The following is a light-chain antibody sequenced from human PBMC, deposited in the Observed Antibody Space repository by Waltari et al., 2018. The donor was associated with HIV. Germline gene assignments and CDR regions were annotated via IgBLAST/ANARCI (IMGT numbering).Light chain of an antibody. Sequence: SYELTQPSSVSVSPGQTARITCSGDKLPEKYARWFQQRPGQAPVLLIYKDTERPSWISERFSGSSSGTTVTLTITGAQVEDEADYYCYSTSDDNVVFGGWTKLMVL. V-gene: IGLV3-27*01. CDR1: KLPEKY. J-gene: IGLJ2*01. CDR3: YSTSDDNVV. CDR2: KDT.